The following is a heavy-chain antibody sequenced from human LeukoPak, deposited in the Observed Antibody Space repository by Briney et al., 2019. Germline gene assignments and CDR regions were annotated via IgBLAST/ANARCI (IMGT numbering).Heavy chain of an antibody. CDR1: GFTFGNYG. CDR3: ARARSSYGYGDAFDI. J-gene: IGHJ3*02. Sequence: PGGSLRLSCAASGFTFGNYGMHWVRQAPGKGLEWVAFIRYDGSNKYYADSVKGRFTISRDNSKNTLYLQMNSLRAEDTAVYYCARARSSYGYGDAFDIWGQGTMVTVSS. CDR2: IRYDGSNK. V-gene: IGHV3-30*02. D-gene: IGHD5-18*01.